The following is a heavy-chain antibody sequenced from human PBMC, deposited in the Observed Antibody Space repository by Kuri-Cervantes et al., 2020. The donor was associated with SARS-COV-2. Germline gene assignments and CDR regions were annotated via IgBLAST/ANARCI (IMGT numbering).Heavy chain of an antibody. Sequence: SETLSLTCSVSGVAVQYFFWTWIRQTPGKGLEWIGFISDSGTTTYNPSLRSRVSISVDTSTNHLSLNVRSVTAEDAAVYYCAREGYCSGGSCFDYWGQGTLVTVSS. V-gene: IGHV4-59*02. J-gene: IGHJ4*02. D-gene: IGHD2-15*01. CDR1: GVAVQYFF. CDR3: AREGYCSGGSCFDY. CDR2: ISDSGTT.